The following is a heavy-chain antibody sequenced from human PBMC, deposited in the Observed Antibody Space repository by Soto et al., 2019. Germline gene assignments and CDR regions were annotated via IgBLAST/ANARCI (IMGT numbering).Heavy chain of an antibody. D-gene: IGHD4-17*01. CDR3: AKDQGGYGAYGWFAP. CDR2: ISWNSGSI. Sequence: EVQLVESGGGLVQPGRSLRLSCAASGFTFDDYAMHWVRQAPGKGLEWVSGISWNSGSIGYADSVKGRFTISRDNAKNSLYLQMNSLRAEDTALYYCAKDQGGYGAYGWFAPWGQGTLVTVSS. J-gene: IGHJ5*02. V-gene: IGHV3-9*01. CDR1: GFTFDDYA.